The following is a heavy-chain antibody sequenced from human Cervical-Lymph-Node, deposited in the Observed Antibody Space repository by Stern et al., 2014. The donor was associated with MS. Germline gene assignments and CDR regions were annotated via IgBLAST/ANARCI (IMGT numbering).Heavy chain of an antibody. CDR1: GYYFTTYW. CDR2: IFPRDSDV. CDR3: ARRGDYFDN. Sequence: EMQLVESGAEVKKPGESLKISCKGSGYYFTTYWIGWVRQKPGKGLEWMGIIFPRDSDVRYSPSFQGQVTISVDKSINTAYLQWSSLKASDTAMYYCARRGDYFDNWGQGTLVTVSS. J-gene: IGHJ4*02. V-gene: IGHV5-51*01. D-gene: IGHD5-12*01.